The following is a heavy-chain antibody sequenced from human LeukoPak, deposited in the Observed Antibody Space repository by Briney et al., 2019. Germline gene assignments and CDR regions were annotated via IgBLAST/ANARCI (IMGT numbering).Heavy chain of an antibody. CDR2: ISSSGSTI. CDR3: VRGPRYYDDSGFHYGVFDI. V-gene: IGHV3-48*03. Sequence: SGGSLRLSCAASGFTFSSYEMNWVRQAPGKGLEWVSYISSSGSTIYYADSVKGRFTISRDNSKNTLSLQMNSLTADDTAVYYCVRGPRYYDDSGFHYGVFDIWGQGTVVTVSS. J-gene: IGHJ3*02. CDR1: GFTFSSYE. D-gene: IGHD3-22*01.